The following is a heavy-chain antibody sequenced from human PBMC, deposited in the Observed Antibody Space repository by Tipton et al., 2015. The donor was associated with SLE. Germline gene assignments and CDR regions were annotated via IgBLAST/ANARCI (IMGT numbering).Heavy chain of an antibody. CDR1: GGPISGYY. J-gene: IGHJ4*02. Sequence: TLSLTCTVSGGPISGYYWSWIRQPAGKGLEWIGHIHTSGATNNNPPLKSRVTISVDTSKNQFSLNLFSVTAADTAVYYCARRRFQSASDSWGQGTVVSVSS. CDR3: ARRRFQSASDS. CDR2: IHTSGAT. V-gene: IGHV4-4*07. D-gene: IGHD2-21*01.